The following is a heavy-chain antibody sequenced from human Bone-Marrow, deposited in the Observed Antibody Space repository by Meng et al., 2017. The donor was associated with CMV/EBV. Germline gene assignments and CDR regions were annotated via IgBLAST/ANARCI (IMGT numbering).Heavy chain of an antibody. CDR2: ISGSGETT. Sequence: SGFTFSTYALSWVRQAPGRGLEWVSGISGSGETTYYADSVKGRFTISRDKSKNTMYLKMNSLRDEDTAVYYCAKDSRAAIATPGNFDSRGQGTLVTVSS. CDR3: AKDSRAAIATPGNFDS. CDR1: GFTFSTYA. J-gene: IGHJ4*02. V-gene: IGHV3-23*01. D-gene: IGHD6-13*01.